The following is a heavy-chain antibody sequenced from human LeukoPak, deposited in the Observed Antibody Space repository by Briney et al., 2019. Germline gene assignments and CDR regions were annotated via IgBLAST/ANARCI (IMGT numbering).Heavy chain of an antibody. J-gene: IGHJ4*02. Sequence: SETLSLTCTVSGGSISSSSYYWGWIRQPPGKGLEWIGSIYYSGSTYYNPSLKSRVTISVDTSKNQFSLKLSSVTAADTAVYYCAVGYYDFWSGYFCDYWGQGTLVTVSS. CDR3: AVGYYDFWSGYFCDY. CDR2: IYYSGST. D-gene: IGHD3-3*01. V-gene: IGHV4-39*07. CDR1: GGSISSSSYY.